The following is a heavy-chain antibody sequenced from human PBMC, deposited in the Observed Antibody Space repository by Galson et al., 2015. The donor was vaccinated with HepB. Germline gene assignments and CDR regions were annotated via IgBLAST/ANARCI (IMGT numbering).Heavy chain of an antibody. D-gene: IGHD2-2*02. Sequence: SLRLSCAASRFTFRSYGMHWVRQAPGKGLEWVAVISFDGSNKYYVDSVKGRFTISRDNSKNTLYLQMTSLRVEDTAMYYCAKDVGCGSASCYSPYAFDIWGQGTLVTVSS. CDR3: AKDVGCGSASCYSPYAFDI. CDR1: RFTFRSYG. V-gene: IGHV3-30*18. J-gene: IGHJ3*02. CDR2: ISFDGSNK.